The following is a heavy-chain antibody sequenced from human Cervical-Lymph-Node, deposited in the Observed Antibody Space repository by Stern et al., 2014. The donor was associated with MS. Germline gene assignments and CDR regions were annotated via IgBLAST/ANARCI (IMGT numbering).Heavy chain of an antibody. J-gene: IGHJ4*02. V-gene: IGHV1-24*01. Sequence: QVQLVLSGAEVKKPGASVKVSCKVSGSTLTDFFMNWVRQPPGKGLELMRRFDPEDGETIYAQKFQGRVTMTEDTSTYTAYMELSSLRSDDTAVYYCATDYNYWGQGTLVTVSA. CDR1: GSTLTDFF. CDR3: ATDYNY. D-gene: IGHD3-10*01. CDR2: FDPEDGET.